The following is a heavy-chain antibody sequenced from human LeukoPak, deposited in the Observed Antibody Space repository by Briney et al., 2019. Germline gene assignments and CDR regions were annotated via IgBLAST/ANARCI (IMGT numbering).Heavy chain of an antibody. V-gene: IGHV4-31*03. CDR2: IYYSGST. CDR1: GGSISSGGYY. Sequence: SETLSLTCTVSGGSISSGGYYWSWIRQHPGKGLEWLGYIYYSGSTYYNPSLKSRVTISVDTSKNQFSLKLSSVTAADTAVYYCARHYGDYGPAPHDYYYYMDVWGKGTTVTVSS. J-gene: IGHJ6*03. CDR3: ARHYGDYGPAPHDYYYYMDV. D-gene: IGHD4-17*01.